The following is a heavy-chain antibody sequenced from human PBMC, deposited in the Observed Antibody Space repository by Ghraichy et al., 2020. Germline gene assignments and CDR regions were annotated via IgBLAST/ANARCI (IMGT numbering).Heavy chain of an antibody. J-gene: IGHJ4*02. CDR3: AKAPVYYSGSGSYFTDFES. CDR1: GLTFSSYA. CDR2: VSGSGGST. D-gene: IGHD3-10*01. V-gene: IGHV3-23*01. Sequence: GGSLRLSCAASGLTFSSYAMSWVRQAPGKGLEWVASVSGSGGSTYYADSVKVRFTVSRDNSKNTLFLQLSSLSVEDTAVYYYAKAPVYYSGSGSYFTDFESWGQGTLVTVSS.